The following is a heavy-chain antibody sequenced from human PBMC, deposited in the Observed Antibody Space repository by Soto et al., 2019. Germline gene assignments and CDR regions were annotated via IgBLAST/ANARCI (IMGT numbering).Heavy chain of an antibody. J-gene: IGHJ6*02. CDR2: INPNSGGT. D-gene: IGHD3-9*01. CDR1: GYTFTGYY. V-gene: IGHV1-2*04. CDR3: ARDRHYDILTGYPYYYYYGMDV. Sequence: QVQLVQSGAEVKKPGASVKVSCKASGYTFTGYYMHWVRQAPGQGLEWMGWINPNSGGTNYAQKFQGWVTMTRDTSISSADMELSRLRSDDTAVYYCARDRHYDILTGYPYYYYYGMDVWGQGTTVTVSS.